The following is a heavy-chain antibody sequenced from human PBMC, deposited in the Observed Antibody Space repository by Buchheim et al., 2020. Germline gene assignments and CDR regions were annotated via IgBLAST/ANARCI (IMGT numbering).Heavy chain of an antibody. J-gene: IGHJ4*02. CDR3: ARDTSSPARADW. CDR1: GFSVSSNY. D-gene: IGHD3/OR15-3a*01. V-gene: IGHV3-66*01. Sequence: EDQLVESGGGLVQPGGSLRLSCAASGFSVSSNYMNWVRQPPGKGLEWVLLIYGNDVPKYIDSAKGRFTISRDDSQNIVLFQMNRLTVEDTAVYYCARDTSSPARADWWGRGTL. CDR2: IYGNDVP.